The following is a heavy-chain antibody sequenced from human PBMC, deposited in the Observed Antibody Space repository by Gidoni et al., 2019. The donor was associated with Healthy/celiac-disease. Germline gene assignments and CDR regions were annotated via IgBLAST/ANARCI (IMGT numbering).Heavy chain of an antibody. Sequence: EVQLLESGGCLVQPGGSLRLSCAASGFTFSSYAMSWVRQCPGKGLEWVSAISGSGGSTYYADSVKGRFTISRDNSKNTLYLQMNSLRAEDTAVYYCAKDARNAGLYWGLDAFDIWGQGTMVTVSS. CDR2: ISGSGGST. CDR1: GFTFSSYA. CDR3: AKDARNAGLYWGLDAFDI. J-gene: IGHJ3*02. V-gene: IGHV3-23*01. D-gene: IGHD7-27*01.